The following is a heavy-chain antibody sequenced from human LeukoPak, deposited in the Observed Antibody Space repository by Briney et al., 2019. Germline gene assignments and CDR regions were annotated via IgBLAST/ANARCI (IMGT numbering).Heavy chain of an antibody. Sequence: GGSLRLSCAASGFTFSSYAMSWVRQAPGKGLEWVSAISGSGGSTYYADSVKGRFTISRDNSKNTLYLQMNSLRAEDTAVYYCAKGDPHYYGSGSYYAPAGAWGQGALVTVSS. CDR2: ISGSGGST. CDR1: GFTFSSYA. J-gene: IGHJ4*02. V-gene: IGHV3-23*01. D-gene: IGHD3-10*01. CDR3: AKGDPHYYGSGSYYAPAGA.